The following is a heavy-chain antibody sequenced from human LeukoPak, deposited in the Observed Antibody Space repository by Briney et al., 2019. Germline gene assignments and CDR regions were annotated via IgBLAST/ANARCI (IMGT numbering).Heavy chain of an antibody. CDR3: ARVFSYPLRAPFDP. CDR1: GGSISSYY. Sequence: PSETLSLTCAVYGGSISSYYWSWIRQPPGKGLEWIGYIFYSGSTNYNPSLKSRVTISVDTSKNQFSLKLSSVTAADTAVYYCARVFSYPLRAPFDPWGQGTLVTVSS. V-gene: IGHV4-59*01. CDR2: IFYSGST. D-gene: IGHD3-3*01. J-gene: IGHJ5*02.